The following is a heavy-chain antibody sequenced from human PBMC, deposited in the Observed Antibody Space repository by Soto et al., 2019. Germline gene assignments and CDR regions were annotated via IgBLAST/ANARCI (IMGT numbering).Heavy chain of an antibody. CDR2: TYYRSKWYN. D-gene: IGHD6-6*01. J-gene: IGHJ4*02. CDR1: GDSVSSNSAA. V-gene: IGHV6-1*01. Sequence: SETLSLPGAISGDSVSSNSAAWNWIRQAPSRGLEWLGRTYYRSKWYNDYAVSVKSRITINPDTSKNQFSLQLNSVTPEDTAVYYCARLLVAARLYTIFDYCGQGTLVTFSS. CDR3: ARLLVAARLYTIFDY.